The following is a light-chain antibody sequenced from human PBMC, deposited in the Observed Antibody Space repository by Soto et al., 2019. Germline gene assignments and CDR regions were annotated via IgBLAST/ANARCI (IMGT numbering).Light chain of an antibody. Sequence: EIVLTQSPGTLSLSPGERATLSCRASQSVSSSFLAWYQQNPGQAPRLLIYGASSRATGIPDRFSGSGSGTDFTLTISRLKPEDSAVYYCQQYGSSPLTFGGGTKVEIK. J-gene: IGKJ4*01. CDR3: QQYGSSPLT. V-gene: IGKV3-20*01. CDR1: QSVSSSF. CDR2: GAS.